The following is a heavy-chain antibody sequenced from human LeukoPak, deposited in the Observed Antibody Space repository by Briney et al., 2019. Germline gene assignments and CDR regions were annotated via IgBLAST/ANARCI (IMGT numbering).Heavy chain of an antibody. CDR3: ARAGVRGDMDV. V-gene: IGHV3-33*01. CDR1: GFTFGSYG. D-gene: IGHD3-10*01. CDR2: IWYDGSNK. Sequence: GRSLRLSCAASGFTFGSYGMHWVRQAPGKGLEWVAVIWYDGSNKYYADSVKGRFTISRDNSKNTLYLQMNSLRAEDTAVYYCARAGVRGDMDVWGKGTTVTVSS. J-gene: IGHJ6*03.